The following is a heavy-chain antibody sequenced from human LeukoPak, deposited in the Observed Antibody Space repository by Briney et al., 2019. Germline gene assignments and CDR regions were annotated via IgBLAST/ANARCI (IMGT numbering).Heavy chain of an antibody. V-gene: IGHV5-51*01. CDR1: GYSFTNYW. Sequence: GESLKISGKRSGYSFTNYWIGWVRQMPGKGLEWMGIIYPGDSDTRYSPSFQGQVTISADKSINTAYLQWSSLKASDTAMYYCARRNRYHFDYWGQGTLVTVSS. D-gene: IGHD1-14*01. CDR2: IYPGDSDT. J-gene: IGHJ4*02. CDR3: ARRNRYHFDY.